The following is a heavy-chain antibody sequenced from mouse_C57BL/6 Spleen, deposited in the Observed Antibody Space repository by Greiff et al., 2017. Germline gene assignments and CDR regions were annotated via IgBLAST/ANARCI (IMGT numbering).Heavy chain of an antibody. CDR3: TAYYCGSYFDY. J-gene: IGHJ2*01. CDR2: IEPENGDT. CDR1: GFNIKDDY. V-gene: IGHV14-4*01. D-gene: IGHD1-1*01. Sequence: VQLQQSGAELVRPGASVKLSCTASGFNIKDDYMHWVKQRPEKGLEWIGWIEPENGDTEYASKFQGMATITASTSSNTSYLQLSSLTAEDTAVYYCTAYYCGSYFDYWGQGTTLTVSS.